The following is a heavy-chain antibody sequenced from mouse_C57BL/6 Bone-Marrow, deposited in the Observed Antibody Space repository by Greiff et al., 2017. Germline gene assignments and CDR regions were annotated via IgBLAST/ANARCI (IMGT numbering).Heavy chain of an antibody. CDR3: VIYYEYDWYFDV. Sequence: EVKVVESVAELVRPGASVKLSCTASGFNIKNTYMHWVKQRPEQGLEWIGMIDPANGNTKYAPKFQGKDTITADTSSNTAYLQLSSLTSEDTAIYYCVIYYEYDWYFDVWGTGTTVTVSS. CDR1: GFNIKNTY. D-gene: IGHD2-4*01. CDR2: IDPANGNT. V-gene: IGHV14-3*01. J-gene: IGHJ1*03.